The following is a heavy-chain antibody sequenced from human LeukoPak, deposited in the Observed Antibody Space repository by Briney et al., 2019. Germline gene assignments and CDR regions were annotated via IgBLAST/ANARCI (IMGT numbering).Heavy chain of an antibody. CDR3: ASSVFGVVMNYYYMDV. V-gene: IGHV4-38-2*01. J-gene: IGHJ6*03. D-gene: IGHD3-3*01. Sequence: SVTLSLTCAVSGYSISSGYYWGWIRQPPGKGLEWIGSIYHSGSTYYNPSLKSRVTMSVDTSKNQFSLKLSSVTAAVTAVYYCASSVFGVVMNYYYMDVWGKGTTVTVSS. CDR2: IYHSGST. CDR1: GYSISSGYY.